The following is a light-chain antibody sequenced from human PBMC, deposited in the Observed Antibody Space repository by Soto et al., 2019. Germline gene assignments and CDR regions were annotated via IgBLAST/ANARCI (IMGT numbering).Light chain of an antibody. CDR2: AAS. V-gene: IGKV1D-16*01. Sequence: DVQMTQSPSSLSASIGDRVTLSCRASQGISRWLAWYQQKPGKAPKSLIFAASTLQSGVPSRFSGSGSGTDFTLTISSLQSGDFATYYCQQYGSFPATFGQGTKVEI. CDR1: QGISRW. J-gene: IGKJ1*01. CDR3: QQYGSFPAT.